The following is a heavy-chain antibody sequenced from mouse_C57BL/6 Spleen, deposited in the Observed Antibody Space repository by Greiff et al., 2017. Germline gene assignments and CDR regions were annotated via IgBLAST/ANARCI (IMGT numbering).Heavy chain of an antibody. J-gene: IGHJ2*01. D-gene: IGHD1-2*01. CDR2: ISSGGSYT. V-gene: IGHV5-6*01. CDR3: ANHYYGYYFDY. Sequence: EVHLVESGGDLVKPGGSLKLSCAASGFTFSSYGMSWVRQTPDKRLEWVATISSGGSYTYYPDSVKGRFTISRDNAKNTLYLQMSSLKSEDTAMYYCANHYYGYYFDYWGQGTTLTVSS. CDR1: GFTFSSYG.